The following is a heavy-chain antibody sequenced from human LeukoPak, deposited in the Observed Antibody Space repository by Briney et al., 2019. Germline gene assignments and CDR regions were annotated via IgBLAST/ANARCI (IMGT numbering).Heavy chain of an antibody. CDR1: GYTLTELS. Sequence: ASVKVSCKVSGYTLTELSMHWVRQAPGKGLEWMGGFDPEDGETIYAQKFQGRVTTTEDTSTDTAYMELSSLRSEDTAVYYCATAEGLWFGELGAFDIWGQGTMVTVSS. J-gene: IGHJ3*02. V-gene: IGHV1-24*01. D-gene: IGHD3-10*01. CDR3: ATAEGLWFGELGAFDI. CDR2: FDPEDGET.